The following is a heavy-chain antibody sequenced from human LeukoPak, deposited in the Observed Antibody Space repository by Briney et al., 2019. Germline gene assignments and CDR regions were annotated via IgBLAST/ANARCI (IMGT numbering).Heavy chain of an antibody. Sequence: SGTLSLTCAVSGGSISSSDWWSWVRQPPGKGLEWIGEIYHSGSTNYNPSLKSRVTISVDTSENQFSLKLSSVTAADTAVYYCARDDLYCSGGSCYSGWFDPWGQGTLVTVSS. J-gene: IGHJ5*02. CDR2: IYHSGST. D-gene: IGHD2-15*01. CDR3: ARDDLYCSGGSCYSGWFDP. V-gene: IGHV4-4*02. CDR1: GGSISSSDW.